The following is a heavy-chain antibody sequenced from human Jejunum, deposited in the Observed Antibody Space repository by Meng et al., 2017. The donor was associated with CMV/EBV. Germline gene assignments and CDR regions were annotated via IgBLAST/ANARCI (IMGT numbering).Heavy chain of an antibody. D-gene: IGHD2-8*01. J-gene: IGHJ4*02. CDR2: YYYSGST. V-gene: IGHV4-59*08. CDR3: ARHQNGVTYPLDY. CDR1: GCSISIYD. Sequence: GAGPGMAMPSQNLSLSCAGSGCSISIYDWSLIRHPQGKGVGLIGNYYYSGSTNHNPSDARRVPISVDSSKNKFSLKLRSVTAADTAVYYCARHQNGVTYPLDYWGQGTLVTVSS.